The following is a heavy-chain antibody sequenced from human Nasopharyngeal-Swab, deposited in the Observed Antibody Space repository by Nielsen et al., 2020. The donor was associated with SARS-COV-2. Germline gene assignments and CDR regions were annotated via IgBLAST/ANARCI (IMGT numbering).Heavy chain of an antibody. CDR1: GGSISSYC. J-gene: IGHJ6*02. CDR3: ARGYCSGGSCYLAPYDV. CDR2: IYYSGST. D-gene: IGHD2-15*01. Sequence: SETLSLTCTVSGGSISSYCWSWIRQPPGKGLEWIGYIYYSGSTNYNPSLKSRVTISVDTSKNQFSLKLSSVTAADTAVYYCARGYCSGGSCYLAPYDVWGQGTTVTVSS. V-gene: IGHV4-59*01.